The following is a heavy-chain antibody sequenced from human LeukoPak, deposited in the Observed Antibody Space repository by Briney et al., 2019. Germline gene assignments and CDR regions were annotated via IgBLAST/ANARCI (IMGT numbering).Heavy chain of an antibody. V-gene: IGHV4-38-2*01. CDR1: GYSISNGYY. D-gene: IGHD3-3*02. CDR3: ARRPLAAHYYYYYYMDV. CDR2: IYHSGST. Sequence: SETLSLTCSVSGYSISNGYYWAWVRQPPGKGLEYIGNIYHSGSTYYNPSLKSRVTISVDTSKNQFSLKLSSVTAADTAVYYCARRPLAAHYYYYYYMDVWGKGTTVTISS. J-gene: IGHJ6*03.